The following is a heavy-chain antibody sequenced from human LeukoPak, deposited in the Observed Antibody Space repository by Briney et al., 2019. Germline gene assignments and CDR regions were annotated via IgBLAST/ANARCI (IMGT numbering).Heavy chain of an antibody. CDR1: GYSFTSYW. CDR3: ARHFLGELPDMDV. CDR2: IYPGDSDT. J-gene: IGHJ6*04. V-gene: IGHV5-51*01. Sequence: GESLKISFKGSGYSFTSYWIGWVRPMPGKGLGWVGIIYPGDSDTRYSPSFQGQVPISAAKSVSTAYRQWSSLKASDTAMYYCARHFLGELPDMDVWGEGTTVTVSS. D-gene: IGHD1-26*01.